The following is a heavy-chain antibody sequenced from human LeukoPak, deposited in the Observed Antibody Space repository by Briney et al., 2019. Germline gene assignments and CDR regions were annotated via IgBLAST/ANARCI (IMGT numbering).Heavy chain of an antibody. CDR3: ARAALRTPLTYFDY. CDR1: GGSFSGYY. J-gene: IGHJ4*02. Sequence: SETLSLTCAVYGGSFSGYYWSWIRQPPGKELEWIGEINHSGSTNYNPSLKSRVTISVDTSKNQFSLKLSSVTAADTAVYYCARAALRTPLTYFDYWGQGTLVTVSS. CDR2: INHSGST. D-gene: IGHD5-12*01. V-gene: IGHV4-34*01.